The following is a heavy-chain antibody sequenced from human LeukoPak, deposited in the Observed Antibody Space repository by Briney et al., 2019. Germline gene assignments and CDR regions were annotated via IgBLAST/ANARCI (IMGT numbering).Heavy chain of an antibody. Sequence: GGSLRLSCAASGFTFSSYSMNWVRQAPGKGLEWVAFIQYDGSYKFYADSVQGRFSISRDNSKNTLFLQMNSPRAEDTAVYHCAKTSDQLLYSKFDYWGQGTLVTVSS. D-gene: IGHD2-2*02. CDR2: IQYDGSYK. J-gene: IGHJ4*02. CDR3: AKTSDQLLYSKFDY. CDR1: GFTFSSYS. V-gene: IGHV3-30*02.